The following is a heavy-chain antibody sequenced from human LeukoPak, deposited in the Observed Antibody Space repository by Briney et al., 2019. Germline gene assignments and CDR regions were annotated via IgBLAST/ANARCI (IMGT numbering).Heavy chain of an antibody. CDR2: MNPNSGNT. CDR1: GYTFTSYD. Sequence: GASVKVSCKASGYTFTSYDINWVRQATGQGLEWMGWMNPNSGNTGYAQKLQGRVTMTTDTSTSTAYMELRSLRSDDTAVYYCARVIVGASEPDYWGQGTLVTVSS. V-gene: IGHV1-8*01. D-gene: IGHD1-26*01. CDR3: ARVIVGASEPDY. J-gene: IGHJ4*02.